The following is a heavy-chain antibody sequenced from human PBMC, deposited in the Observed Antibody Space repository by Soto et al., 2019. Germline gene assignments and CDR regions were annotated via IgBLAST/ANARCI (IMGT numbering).Heavy chain of an antibody. CDR3: ARVYYDFWSGLRWFDP. CDR2: INPNSGGT. Sequence: ASVKVSCKASGYTFTGYYMHWVRQAPGQGLEWMGWINPNSGGTNYAQKFQGWVTMTRDTSISTAYMELSSLRSEDTAVYYCARVYYDFWSGLRWFDPWGQGTLVTVSS. CDR1: GYTFTGYY. V-gene: IGHV1-2*04. J-gene: IGHJ5*02. D-gene: IGHD3-3*01.